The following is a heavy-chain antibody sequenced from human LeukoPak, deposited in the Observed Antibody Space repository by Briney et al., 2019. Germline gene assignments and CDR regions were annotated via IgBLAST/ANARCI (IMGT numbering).Heavy chain of an antibody. J-gene: IGHJ4*02. D-gene: IGHD2-21*01. CDR3: ARDLGDCRGDY. Sequence: GGSLRLSCAASGFTVSSNYMIWVRQAPGKGLEWVSVIYSGGSTYYADSVKGRFTISRDNSKNTLYLQMNSLRADDTAVYYCARDLGDCRGDYWGQGTVVIVSS. CDR1: GFTVSSNY. CDR2: IYSGGST. V-gene: IGHV3-53*01.